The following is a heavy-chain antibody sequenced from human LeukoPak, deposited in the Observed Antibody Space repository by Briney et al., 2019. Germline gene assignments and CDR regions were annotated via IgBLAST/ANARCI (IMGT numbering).Heavy chain of an antibody. Sequence: ASVTVSCKVSGDTLTELSMHWVRQAPGKGLEWMGGFDPEDGETIYAQKFQGRVTMTEDTSTDTAYMELSSLRSEDTAVYYCATDIWYDSSGYTWGQGTLVTVSS. CDR2: FDPEDGET. V-gene: IGHV1-24*01. CDR1: GDTLTELS. D-gene: IGHD3-22*01. CDR3: ATDIWYDSSGYT. J-gene: IGHJ5*02.